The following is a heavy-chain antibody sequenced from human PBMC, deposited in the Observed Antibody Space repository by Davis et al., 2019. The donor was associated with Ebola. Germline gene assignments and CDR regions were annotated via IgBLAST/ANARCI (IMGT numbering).Heavy chain of an antibody. Sequence: MLSETLSLTCAVYGGSFSGYYWSWIRQPPGKGLEWIGEINHSGSTNYNPSLKSRVTISVDTSKNQFSLKLSSVTAADTAMYYCAGLDSEYSSPGGWGQGTLVTVSS. CDR1: GGSFSGYY. J-gene: IGHJ4*02. D-gene: IGHD6-6*01. V-gene: IGHV4-34*01. CDR2: INHSGST. CDR3: AGLDSEYSSPGG.